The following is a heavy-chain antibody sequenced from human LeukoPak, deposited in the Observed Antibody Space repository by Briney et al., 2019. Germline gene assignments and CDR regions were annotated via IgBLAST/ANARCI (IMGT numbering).Heavy chain of an antibody. D-gene: IGHD4-17*01. CDR2: IKQDGSEK. CDR1: GLTFSSYW. J-gene: IGHJ6*03. CDR3: AKGPYGDYVYYYYYMDV. Sequence: GGSLRLSCAASGLTFSSYWMSWVRQAPGKGLEWVANIKQDGSEKYYVDSVKGRFTISRDNAKNSLYLQMNSLRAEDTAVYYCAKGPYGDYVYYYYYMDVWGKGTTVTVSS. V-gene: IGHV3-7*01.